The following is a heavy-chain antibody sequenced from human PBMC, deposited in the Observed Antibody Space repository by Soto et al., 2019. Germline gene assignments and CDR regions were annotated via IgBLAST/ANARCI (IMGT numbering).Heavy chain of an antibody. J-gene: IGHJ4*02. CDR1: GFTFSSYG. V-gene: IGHV3-33*01. Sequence: GGSLRLSCAASGFTFSSYGMHWVRQAPGKGLEWVAVIWYDGSNKYYADSVKGRFTISRDNSKNTLYLQMNSLRAEDTAVYYCARASYYYGAGSYHDYWGQGTLVTVSS. CDR2: IWYDGSNK. CDR3: ARASYYYGAGSYHDY. D-gene: IGHD3-10*01.